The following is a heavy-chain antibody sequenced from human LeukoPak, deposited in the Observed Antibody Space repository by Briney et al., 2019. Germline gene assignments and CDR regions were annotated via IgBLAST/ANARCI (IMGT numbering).Heavy chain of an antibody. J-gene: IGHJ4*02. V-gene: IGHV3-20*04. CDR2: INWNGGST. Sequence: GGSLRLSCAASGFTFDDYGISWVRQAPGKGLEWVSGINWNGGSTGYADSVKGRFTISRDNAKNSLYLQMNSLRAEDTALYYCARGYSSGWLYDYWGQGTLVTVSS. D-gene: IGHD6-19*01. CDR3: ARGYSSGWLYDY. CDR1: GFTFDDYG.